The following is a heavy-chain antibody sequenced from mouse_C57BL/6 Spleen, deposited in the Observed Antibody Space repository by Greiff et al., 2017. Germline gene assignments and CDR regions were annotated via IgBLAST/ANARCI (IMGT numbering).Heavy chain of an antibody. D-gene: IGHD1-1*01. CDR3: ARSTTVVAPYFDY. CDR2: IRNKANGYTT. CDR1: GFPFTDYY. J-gene: IGHJ2*01. Sequence: EVKLMESGGGLVQPGGSLSLSCAASGFPFTDYYMSWVRQPPGKALAWLGFIRNKANGYTTEYSASVKGRFTISRDNSQSILYLQMNALRAEDSATYYCARSTTVVAPYFDYWGQGTTLTVSS. V-gene: IGHV7-3*01.